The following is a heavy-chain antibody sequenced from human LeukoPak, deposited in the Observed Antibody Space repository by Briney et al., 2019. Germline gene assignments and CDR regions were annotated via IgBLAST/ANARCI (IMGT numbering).Heavy chain of an antibody. J-gene: IGHJ5*02. D-gene: IGHD6-13*01. V-gene: IGHV4-30-2*01. CDR3: ARVGSSSANWFDP. Sequence: SQTLSLTCAVSGGSISSGGYSWSWLRQPPGKGLEWIGYIYHSGSPYYNPSLKSRVTISVDRSKNQFSLKLSSVTAADTAVYYWARVGSSSANWFDPWGQGTLVTVSS. CDR1: GGSISSGGYS. CDR2: IYHSGSP.